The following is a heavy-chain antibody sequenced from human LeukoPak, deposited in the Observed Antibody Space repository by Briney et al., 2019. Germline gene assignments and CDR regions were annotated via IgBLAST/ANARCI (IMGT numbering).Heavy chain of an antibody. Sequence: GGSLRLSCAASGFTFSSYAMHWVRQAPGKGLEWVAVISYDGSNKYYADSVKGRFTISRDNSKNTLYLQMNSLRAEDTAVYYCARSPPGTRDFWSGNYYYYYYMDVWGKGTTVTVSS. J-gene: IGHJ6*03. CDR1: GFTFSSYA. V-gene: IGHV3-30*04. CDR3: ARSPPGTRDFWSGNYYYYYYMDV. D-gene: IGHD3-3*01. CDR2: ISYDGSNK.